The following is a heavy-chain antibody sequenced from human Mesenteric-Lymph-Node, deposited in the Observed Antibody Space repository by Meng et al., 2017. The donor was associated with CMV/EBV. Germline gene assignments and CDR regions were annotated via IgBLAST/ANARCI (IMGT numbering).Heavy chain of an antibody. CDR3: ARASRDYDSKAGAFDI. D-gene: IGHD3-22*01. V-gene: IGHV4-34*01. CDR2: TTHSGKT. CDR1: GGSFSGYY. J-gene: IGHJ3*02. Sequence: GSLRLSCAVYGGSFSGYYWSWIRQSPGKGLEWIAETTHSGKTNFNPSLKSRVTMSVDTAKNEFSLKLSSVTAADTAVYYCARASRDYDSKAGAFDIWGQGTMVTVSS.